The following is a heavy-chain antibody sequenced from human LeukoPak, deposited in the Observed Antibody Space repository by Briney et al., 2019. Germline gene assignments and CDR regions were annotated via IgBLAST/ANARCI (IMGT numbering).Heavy chain of an antibody. J-gene: IGHJ4*02. D-gene: IGHD3-10*01. CDR1: GFTFSEYS. CDR2: ISTNGGST. V-gene: IGHV3-64*01. CDR3: ARGFRYYGSGIDY. Sequence: GGSLRLSCAASGFTFSEYSMHWVRQAPGKGLEYVSAISTNGGSTYYANSVKGRFTISRDDPKNMLDLQMGSLRPEDMAVYYCARGFRYYGSGIDYWGQGTLVTVSS.